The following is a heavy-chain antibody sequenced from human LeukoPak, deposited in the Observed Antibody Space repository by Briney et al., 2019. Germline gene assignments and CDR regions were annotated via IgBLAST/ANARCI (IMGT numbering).Heavy chain of an antibody. CDR1: GFIFSRYE. V-gene: IGHV3-48*03. D-gene: IGHD3-22*01. CDR2: IDTSGSIV. Sequence: QSGGSLRLSCVASGFIFSRYEMNWVRQAPGKGLEWVSYIDTSGSIVLYADSVKGRFTISRDNARNSLYLQMNSLRAEDTAVYYCARRGYYDTSGYLFDYWGQGTLVTVSS. CDR3: ARRGYYDTSGYLFDY. J-gene: IGHJ4*02.